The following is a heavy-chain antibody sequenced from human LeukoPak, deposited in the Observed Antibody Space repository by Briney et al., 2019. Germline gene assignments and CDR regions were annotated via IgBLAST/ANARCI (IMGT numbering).Heavy chain of an antibody. V-gene: IGHV3-73*01. D-gene: IGHD1-1*01. Sequence: GGSLRLSCAASGLTFSDSIIHWVRQASGKGLEWVGRIRGKADSYATGYAASVKGRFIVSRDDSRNTAYLQMNSLTAEDTALYYCSRQLSGTGATDYWGQGTLVTVSS. CDR1: GLTFSDSI. CDR2: IRGKADSYAT. CDR3: SRQLSGTGATDY. J-gene: IGHJ4*02.